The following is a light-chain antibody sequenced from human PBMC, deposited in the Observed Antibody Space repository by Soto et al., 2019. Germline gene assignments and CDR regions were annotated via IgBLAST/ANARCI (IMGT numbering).Light chain of an antibody. J-gene: IGLJ2*01. V-gene: IGLV1-40*01. CDR2: GNT. Sequence: QSVLTQPPSVSGAPGQRVTISCTGSSSNIGAGYDVHWYQQLPGRAPKLLTYGNTNRPSGVPDRFSGSKSDTSASLAITGLQAEDEADYYCLSFDSSLSVVFGGGTKVTVL. CDR1: SSNIGAGYD. CDR3: LSFDSSLSVV.